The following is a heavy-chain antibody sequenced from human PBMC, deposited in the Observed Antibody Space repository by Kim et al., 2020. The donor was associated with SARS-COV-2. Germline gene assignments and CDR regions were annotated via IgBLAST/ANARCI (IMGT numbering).Heavy chain of an antibody. CDR3: ARDAAYGRTDY. D-gene: IGHD3-10*01. Sequence: YLDSVKGRLPISRDNGENLLYLQMNNLRADDTAVYYCARDAAYGRTDYWGLGTLVTVSS. V-gene: IGHV3-7*01. J-gene: IGHJ4*02.